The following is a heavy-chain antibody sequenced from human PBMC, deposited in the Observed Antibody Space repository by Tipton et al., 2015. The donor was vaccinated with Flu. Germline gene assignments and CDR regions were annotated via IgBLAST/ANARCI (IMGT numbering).Heavy chain of an antibody. V-gene: IGHV3-9*01. CDR2: IIWNSRNI. J-gene: IGHJ3*01. Sequence: SLRLSCVASGFTFDEYGMHWVRQAPGKGLEWVSGIIWNSRNIGYADSVKGRFTISRNNAKNSLYLQMNSLRADDTALYYCAKLQGDAVDFWGHGTMVTVSS. CDR1: GFTFDEYG. CDR3: AKLQGDAVDF.